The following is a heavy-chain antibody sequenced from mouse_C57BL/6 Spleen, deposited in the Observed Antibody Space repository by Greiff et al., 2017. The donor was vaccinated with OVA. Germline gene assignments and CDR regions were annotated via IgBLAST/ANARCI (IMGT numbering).Heavy chain of an antibody. Sequence: QVQLKESGPGLVQPSQSLSITCTVSGFSLTSYGVHWVRQSPGKGLEWRGVIWSGGSTDYNAAFISRLSISKDNTKSQVFFKMNSLQADDTAIYYCARSLITTDYAMDYWGQGTSVTVSS. J-gene: IGHJ4*01. CDR1: GFSLTSYG. CDR2: IWSGGST. CDR3: ARSLITTDYAMDY. V-gene: IGHV2-2*01. D-gene: IGHD1-1*01.